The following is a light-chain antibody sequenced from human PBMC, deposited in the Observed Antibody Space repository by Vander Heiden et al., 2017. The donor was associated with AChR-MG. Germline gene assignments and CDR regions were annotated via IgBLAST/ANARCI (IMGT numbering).Light chain of an antibody. CDR1: QTVSSSY. CDR2: GAS. Sequence: DIVLTQSPGTLSLSPGEGATLSCRASQTVSSSYLAWYQQKPGQAPRLVIYGASRRATGIPDRFSGSGSGTEFTLTISRLEPEDFAVYYCQQYVSSLFTFGPGTKVDVK. V-gene: IGKV3-20*01. CDR3: QQYVSSLFT. J-gene: IGKJ3*01.